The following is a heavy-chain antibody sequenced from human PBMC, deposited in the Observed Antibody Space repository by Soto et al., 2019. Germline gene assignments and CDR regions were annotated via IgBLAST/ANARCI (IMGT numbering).Heavy chain of an antibody. J-gene: IGHJ4*02. V-gene: IGHV3-64D*08. D-gene: IGHD6-19*01. CDR3: VKASSGWLTGY. CDR1: GFIFSTYA. Sequence: PGGSLRLSCSASGFIFSTYAMQWVRQAPGKGLEYVSSITSNGVGTYYAESMKGRFAISRDNSKNTLYLQMSSLRAEDTAMYYCVKASSGWLTGYWGQGTLVTVSS. CDR2: ITSNGVGT.